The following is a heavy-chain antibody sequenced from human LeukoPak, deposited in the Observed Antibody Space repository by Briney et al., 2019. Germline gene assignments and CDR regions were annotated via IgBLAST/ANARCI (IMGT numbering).Heavy chain of an antibody. Sequence: PGGSLRLSCAASGFTFSSYWMHWVRQAPGKGLVWVSRINSDGRSTTYADSVKGRFTISRDNAKNTLYLQMNSLRAEDTAVYYCALSREAAGTVFDDWGRGTLVTLSS. CDR1: GFTFSSYW. CDR2: INSDGRST. D-gene: IGHD6-13*01. CDR3: ALSREAAGTVFDD. V-gene: IGHV3-74*01. J-gene: IGHJ4*02.